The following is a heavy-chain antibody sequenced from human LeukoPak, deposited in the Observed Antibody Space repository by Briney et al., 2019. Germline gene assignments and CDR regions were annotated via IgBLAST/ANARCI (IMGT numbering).Heavy chain of an antibody. V-gene: IGHV1-18*01. CDR3: AREPLVVGATVDY. Sequence: ASVRVSCKASGYTFTKYGISWVRQAPGQGLEWMGWISAYNGNTNYAQKLQGRGTMTTDTSTSTAFMELRSLRSDDTAVYYCAREPLVVGATVDYWGQGTLVTVSS. CDR1: GYTFTKYG. CDR2: ISAYNGNT. D-gene: IGHD1-26*01. J-gene: IGHJ4*02.